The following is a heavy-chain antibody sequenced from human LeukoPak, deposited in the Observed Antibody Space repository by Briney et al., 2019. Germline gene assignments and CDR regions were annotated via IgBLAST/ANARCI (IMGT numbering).Heavy chain of an antibody. CDR3: ARLIAAAGGGYDY. CDR2: IYTSGST. V-gene: IGHV4-61*02. J-gene: IGHJ4*02. D-gene: IGHD6-13*01. Sequence: SETLSLTCTVSGGSISSGSYYWSWIRQPAGKGLEWIGRIYTSGSTNYNPSLKSRVTISVDTSKNQFSLKLGSVTAADTAVYYCARLIAAAGGGYDYWGQGTLVTVSS. CDR1: GGSISSGSYY.